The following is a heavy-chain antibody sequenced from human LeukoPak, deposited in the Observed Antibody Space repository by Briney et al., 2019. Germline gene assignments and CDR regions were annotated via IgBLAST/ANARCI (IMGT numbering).Heavy chain of an antibody. Sequence: ASVKVSCKASGYTFTSYGISWVRQAPGQGLEWMGWISTYNGNTHYAQKLQGRVTMTTDTSTSTAYMELRSLRSEDTAVYYCAAGAPGAFDIWGQGTMVTVSS. CDR1: GYTFTSYG. J-gene: IGHJ3*02. V-gene: IGHV1-18*01. CDR2: ISTYNGNT. CDR3: AAGAPGAFDI.